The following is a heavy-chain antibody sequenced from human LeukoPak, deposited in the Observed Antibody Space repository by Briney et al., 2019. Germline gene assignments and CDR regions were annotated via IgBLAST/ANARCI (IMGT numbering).Heavy chain of an antibody. V-gene: IGHV4-61*01. CDR2: IYYSGST. CDR3: ARVVFSSILH. Sequence: SETLSLTCTVSGGSVSSGSYYWRWLRQPPGKGLEWIGYIYYSGSTNYNPSLKSRVTISVDTSKNQFCLKLSSVTAADTAVYYCARVVFSSILHWGQGTLVTVSS. D-gene: IGHD6-13*01. CDR1: GGSVSSGSYY. J-gene: IGHJ4*02.